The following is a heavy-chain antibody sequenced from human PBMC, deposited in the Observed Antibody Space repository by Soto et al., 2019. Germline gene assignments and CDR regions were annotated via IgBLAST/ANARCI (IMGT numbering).Heavy chain of an antibody. J-gene: IGHJ5*02. CDR1: GGSVSSGAYY. Sequence: QVQLQESGPGLVKPSQTLSLTCTVSGGSVSSGAYYWSWIRQHPGKGLESIGYIYYGGSTYYNPSLESRVTISVDTSKNQFSLKLSSVTAADTAVYYCARASVVRGAIWWFDPWGQGTLVTVSS. V-gene: IGHV4-31*03. CDR2: IYYGGST. CDR3: ARASVVRGAIWWFDP. D-gene: IGHD3-10*01.